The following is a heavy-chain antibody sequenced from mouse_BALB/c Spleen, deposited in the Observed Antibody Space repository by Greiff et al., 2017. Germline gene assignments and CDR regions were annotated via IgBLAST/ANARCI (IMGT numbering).Heavy chain of an antibody. CDR1: GFTFSSYG. D-gene: IGHD2-1*01. Sequence: EVKLMESGGGLVQPGGSLKLSCAASGFTFSSYGMSWVRQTPDKRLELVATINSNGGSTYYPDSVKGRFTISRDNAKNTLYLQMSSLKSEDTAMYYCARDRDYGNFGCAMDYWGQGTSVTVSS. CDR2: INSNGGST. J-gene: IGHJ4*01. V-gene: IGHV5-6-3*01. CDR3: ARDRDYGNFGCAMDY.